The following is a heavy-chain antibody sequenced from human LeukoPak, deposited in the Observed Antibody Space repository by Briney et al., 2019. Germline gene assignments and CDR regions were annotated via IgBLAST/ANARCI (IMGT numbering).Heavy chain of an antibody. D-gene: IGHD2-15*01. V-gene: IGHV4-4*07. J-gene: IGHJ4*02. Sequence: SDTLSLTCSLCGGSISSYYWSWLRQPAGKGLEWIGCIYTSESTNYNPSLKSRVTMSVDTSKTQSSLNLSSGTAADTAVYYCARRFLADLYCSGGSCYGRYYFDYWGEGTLVTASS. CDR2: IYTSEST. CDR3: ARRFLADLYCSGGSCYGRYYFDY. CDR1: GGSISSYY.